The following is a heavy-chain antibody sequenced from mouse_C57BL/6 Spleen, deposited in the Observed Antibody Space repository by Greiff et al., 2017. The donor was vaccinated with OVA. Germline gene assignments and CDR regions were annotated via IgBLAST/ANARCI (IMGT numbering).Heavy chain of an antibody. V-gene: IGHV5-16*01. J-gene: IGHJ4*01. CDR3: ARISRAMDY. Sequence: EVKLMESEGGLLQPGSSMKLSCTASGFTFSDYYMAWVRQVPEKGLEWVANINYDGSSTYYLDSLKSRFIISRDNAKNILYLQMSSLKSEDTATYYCARISRAMDYWGQGTSVTVSS. D-gene: IGHD2-4*01. CDR1: GFTFSDYY. CDR2: INYDGSST.